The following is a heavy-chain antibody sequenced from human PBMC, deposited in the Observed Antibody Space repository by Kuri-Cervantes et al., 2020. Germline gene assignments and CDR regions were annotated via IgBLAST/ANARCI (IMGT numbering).Heavy chain of an antibody. CDR2: ITPFNGNT. D-gene: IGHD3-10*02. J-gene: IGHJ6*02. V-gene: IGHV1-45*02. Sequence: SVKVSCKASGYTFTYRYLHWVRQGPGQALEWMGWITPFNGNTNYAQKFQGRVTMTRDTSTSTVYMELSSLRSEDTAVYYCAREGAITMLDFNPRYYYYYYGMDVWGQGTTVTVSS. CDR3: AREGAITMLDFNPRYYYYYYGMDV. CDR1: GYTFTYRY.